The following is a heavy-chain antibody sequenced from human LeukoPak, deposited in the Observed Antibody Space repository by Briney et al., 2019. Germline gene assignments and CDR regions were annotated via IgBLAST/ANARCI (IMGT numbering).Heavy chain of an antibody. J-gene: IGHJ2*01. CDR3: ARDTGWYFDL. CDR1: GFTFSGYW. V-gene: IGHV3-74*01. Sequence: GGSLRLSCAASGFTFSGYWMHWVRQAPGKGLVWVSRITSDGSSTSYADSVKGRFTISRDNAKNTLYLQMIGLRAEDTAVYYCARDTGWYFDLWGRGTLVTVSS. D-gene: IGHD4-17*01. CDR2: ITSDGSST.